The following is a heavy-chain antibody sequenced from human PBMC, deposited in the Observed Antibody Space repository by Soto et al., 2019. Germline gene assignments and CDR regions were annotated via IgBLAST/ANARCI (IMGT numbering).Heavy chain of an antibody. V-gene: IGHV3-30*18. Sequence: AGGSLRLSCAASGFTFSRNDMHWVRQAPGKGLEWVAFISFDGSNKDYAHSVEGRFTISRDNSENTLFLQMNSLRAEDTAIYYCVKDYGSGMYYFDYWGQGTLVTVSS. CDR2: ISFDGSNK. J-gene: IGHJ4*02. CDR1: GFTFSRND. D-gene: IGHD6-19*01. CDR3: VKDYGSGMYYFDY.